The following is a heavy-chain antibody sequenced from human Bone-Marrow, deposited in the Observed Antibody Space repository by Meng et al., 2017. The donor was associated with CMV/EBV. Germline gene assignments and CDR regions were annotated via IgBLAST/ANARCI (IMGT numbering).Heavy chain of an antibody. CDR3: ARGPSGSYFRPFDY. V-gene: IGHV1-18*01. CDR2: ISAYNGDT. J-gene: IGHJ4*02. CDR1: GYTFTSYG. Sequence: QVQLVQSGAEVKKPGASEKVSCKASGYTFTSYGISWVRQAPGQGLEWVGWISAYNGDTNYAQKLQGRVTMTTDTSTISAYMELRSLRSDDTAVYYCARGPSGSYFRPFDYWGQGTLVTVSS. D-gene: IGHD1-26*01.